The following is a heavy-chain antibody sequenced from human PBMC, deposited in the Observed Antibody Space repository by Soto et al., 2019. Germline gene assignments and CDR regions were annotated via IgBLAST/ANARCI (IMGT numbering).Heavy chain of an antibody. V-gene: IGHV4-39*01. CDR3: ARHTPAISISDH. J-gene: IGHJ4*02. D-gene: IGHD2-15*01. CDR1: GGSISSSSYY. CDR2: IYYSGST. Sequence: QLQLQESGPGLVKPSETLSLTCTVSGGSISSSSYYWGWIRQPPGKGLEWIGSIYYSGSTYYNPSLNSRVTTPVDTSKNQFSLKLSSVTAADTAVYYCARHTPAISISDHWCQGTLVTVSS.